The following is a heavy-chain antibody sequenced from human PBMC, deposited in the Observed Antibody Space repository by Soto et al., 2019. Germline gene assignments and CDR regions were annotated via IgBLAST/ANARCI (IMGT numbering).Heavy chain of an antibody. J-gene: IGHJ6*02. D-gene: IGHD2-2*01. Sequence: ASVKVSCKASGYTFTNYGISWVLQAPGQGLKWMGWISAYNGNTNYAQQCQGRVTMTTDTSTSTAYMELRSLRSDDTAVYYCARVGYCISSSCRHYDYYGMDVWGQGTTVTVSS. CDR2: ISAYNGNT. V-gene: IGHV1-18*01. CDR3: ARVGYCISSSCRHYDYYGMDV. CDR1: GYTFTNYG.